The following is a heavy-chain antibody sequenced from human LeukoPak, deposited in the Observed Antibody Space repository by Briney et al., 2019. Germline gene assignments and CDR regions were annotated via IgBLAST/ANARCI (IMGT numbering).Heavy chain of an antibody. CDR2: ISAYNGNT. D-gene: IGHD3-22*01. J-gene: IGHJ6*03. Sequence: ASVKVFCKASGYTFTSYGISWVRQAPGQGREWMGWISAYNGNTNYAQKLQGRVTMTTDTSTNTAYMELRSLRSDDTAVYYCARVYYYDSTTPGLHYYYYYMDVWGKGTTVTVSS. V-gene: IGHV1-18*01. CDR1: GYTFTSYG. CDR3: ARVYYYDSTTPGLHYYYYYMDV.